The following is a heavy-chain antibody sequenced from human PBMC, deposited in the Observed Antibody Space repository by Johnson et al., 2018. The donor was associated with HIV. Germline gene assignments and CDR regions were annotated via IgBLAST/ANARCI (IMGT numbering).Heavy chain of an antibody. CDR2: LKSRADGGTT. Sequence: VTLVESGGGVVQPGGSLRLSCAASGFTFSNAWMNWVRQAPGKGLEWVGRLKSRADGGTTDYAVSVKDRFTILRDDSKNTLYLQMSSLRTEDAGVYYCTTEGDAFDIWGQGTMVTVSS. J-gene: IGHJ3*02. CDR3: TTEGDAFDI. CDR1: GFTFSNAW. V-gene: IGHV3-15*01.